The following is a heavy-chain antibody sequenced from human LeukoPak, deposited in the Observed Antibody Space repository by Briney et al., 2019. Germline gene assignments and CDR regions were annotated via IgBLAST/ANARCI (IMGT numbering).Heavy chain of an antibody. V-gene: IGHV4-39*01. D-gene: IGHD6-19*01. CDR1: RGSMSSGTYY. CDR2: IRYLGST. CDR3: ARLKMDTLAVRVNAFDI. J-gene: IGHJ3*02. Sequence: SETLSLTCTVSRGSMSSGTYYWGWLRQPPGRGLEWIASIRYLGSTFYNPSLQSRVTISVDTPKNQFSLKLSSVTAADTAVYYCARLKMDTLAVRVNAFDIWGQGTMVTVSS.